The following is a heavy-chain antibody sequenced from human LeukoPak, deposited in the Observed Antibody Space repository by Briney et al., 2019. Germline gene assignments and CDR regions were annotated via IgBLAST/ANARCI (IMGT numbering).Heavy chain of an antibody. CDR1: GFSFTSYG. V-gene: IGHV3-33*01. Sequence: GGSLGLSCAASGFSFTSYGMHWVRQAPGKGLEWVAVIWYHGGNENYADSVKGRSSISRDTSKNTLYLQMNSLRAEDTAMYYCARDVDTTSHLNWFDPWGQGTLVTVSS. J-gene: IGHJ5*02. D-gene: IGHD2/OR15-2a*01. CDR2: IWYHGGNE. CDR3: ARDVDTTSHLNWFDP.